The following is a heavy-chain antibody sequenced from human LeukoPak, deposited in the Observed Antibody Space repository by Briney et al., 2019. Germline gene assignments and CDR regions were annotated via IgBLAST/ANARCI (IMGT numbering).Heavy chain of an antibody. CDR1: GFTFRSYG. J-gene: IGHJ5*02. CDR3: AKDWFGGHWFDP. V-gene: IGHV3-30*18. D-gene: IGHD3-10*01. Sequence: GGSLRLSCAASGFTFRSYGMHWVRQAPGKGLEWVAVISYDGSNKYYADSVKGRFTISRDNSKNTLYLQMNSLRAEDTAVYYCAKDWFGGHWFDPWGQGTLVTVSS. CDR2: ISYDGSNK.